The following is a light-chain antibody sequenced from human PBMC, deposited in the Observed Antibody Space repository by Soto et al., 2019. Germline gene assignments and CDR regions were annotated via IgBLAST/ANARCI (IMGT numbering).Light chain of an antibody. CDR3: QQYGSSPRT. J-gene: IGKJ1*01. CDR1: QSVSSSY. V-gene: IGKV3-20*01. Sequence: EIVLTQSPDTMSLSPGERATLSCRASQSVSSSYLACYQQKPGQAPRLLIYGASSRATGIPDRFSGSGSGTDFPPTISRLEPEDFAVYYCQQYGSSPRTFGQGTKVEIK. CDR2: GAS.